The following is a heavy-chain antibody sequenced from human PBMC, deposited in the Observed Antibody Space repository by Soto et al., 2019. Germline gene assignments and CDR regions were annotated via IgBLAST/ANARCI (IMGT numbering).Heavy chain of an antibody. V-gene: IGHV3-66*01. Sequence: GGSLRLSCAASGFTVSSNYMSWVRQAPGKGLEWVSVIYSGGSTYYADSVKGRFTISRDNSKNTLYLQMNSLRAEDTAVYYCARVIVVGAANNWFDPWGQATLVTVSS. D-gene: IGHD2-15*01. J-gene: IGHJ5*02. CDR3: ARVIVVGAANNWFDP. CDR2: IYSGGST. CDR1: GFTVSSNY.